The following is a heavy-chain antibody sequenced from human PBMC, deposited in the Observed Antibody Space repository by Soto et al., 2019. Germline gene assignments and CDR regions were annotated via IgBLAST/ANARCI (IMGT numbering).Heavy chain of an antibody. CDR2: ISYSGST. J-gene: IGHJ4*02. CDR1: GASFSRGGFY. CDR3: ATLDH. V-gene: IGHV4-31*03. Sequence: SETLSLSCTFSGASFSRGGFYWSWIRQHPGKGLEWIGYISYSGSTSYNPSLKSRVTISVDTSNNQFSLKLNSVTAADTAVYYCATLDHWSQGTLVTVSS.